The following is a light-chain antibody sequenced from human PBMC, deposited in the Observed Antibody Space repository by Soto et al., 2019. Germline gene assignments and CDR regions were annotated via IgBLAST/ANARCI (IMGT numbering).Light chain of an antibody. CDR2: GAS. CDR1: QGISSF. J-gene: IGKJ3*01. V-gene: IGKV1-9*01. Sequence: IQLTQSPSSLSASVGDRVTITCRASQGISSFLAWYQQKPGRAPKLLIYGASTLQSGVPSRFSGSGSGTDFTLTISSLQPEDFTTYYCQQLNSFPIAFGPGTKVEIQ. CDR3: QQLNSFPIA.